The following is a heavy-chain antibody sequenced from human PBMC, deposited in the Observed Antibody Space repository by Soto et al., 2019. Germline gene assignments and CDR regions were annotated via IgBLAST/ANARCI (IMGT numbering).Heavy chain of an antibody. CDR1: GFTFSSYG. D-gene: IGHD1-26*01. J-gene: IGHJ6*02. Sequence: PGGSLRLSCAASGFTFSSYGMHWVRQAPGKGLEWVAVISYDGSNKYYADSVKGRFTISRDNSKNTLYLQMNSLRAEDTAVYYCARDVESGSSQYYYYYYGMDVWGPGTTVTVSS. CDR3: ARDVESGSSQYYYYYYGMDV. CDR2: ISYDGSNK. V-gene: IGHV3-30*03.